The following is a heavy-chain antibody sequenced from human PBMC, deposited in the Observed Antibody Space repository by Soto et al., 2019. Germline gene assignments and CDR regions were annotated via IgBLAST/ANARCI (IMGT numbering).Heavy chain of an antibody. J-gene: IGHJ3*02. D-gene: IGHD5-12*01. CDR2: ISSSGSTI. CDR3: ARYLAVATNAFDI. Sequence: GGSLRLSCAASGFTFSDYYMSWIRQAPGKGLEWVSYISSSGSTIYYADSVKGRFTISRDNAKNSLYLQMNSLRAEDTAVYYCARYLAVATNAFDIWGQGTMVTVSS. CDR1: GFTFSDYY. V-gene: IGHV3-11*01.